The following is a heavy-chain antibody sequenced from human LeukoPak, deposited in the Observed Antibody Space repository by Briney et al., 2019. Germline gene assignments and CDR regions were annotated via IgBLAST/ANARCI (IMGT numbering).Heavy chain of an antibody. CDR2: IIPILSIA. Sequence: ASVKVSCKASGGTFSSYAISRVRQAPGQGLEWMGRIIPILSIANYAQKFQGRVTITADKSTSTAYMELSSLRSEDTAVYYCARDRGSYYYDSSGYYSSLDYWGQGTLVTVSS. CDR3: ARDRGSYYYDSSGYYSSLDY. CDR1: GGTFSSYA. J-gene: IGHJ4*02. D-gene: IGHD3-22*01. V-gene: IGHV1-69*04.